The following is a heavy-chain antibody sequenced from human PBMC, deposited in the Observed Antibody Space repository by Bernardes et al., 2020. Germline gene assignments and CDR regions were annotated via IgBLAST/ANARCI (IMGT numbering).Heavy chain of an antibody. V-gene: IGHV3-48*03. CDR3: ATPVSFGGDCLYYYGMGG. D-gene: IGHD2-21*02. CDR2: ISSSGSTI. CDR1: GFTFSSYE. J-gene: IGHJ6*02. Sequence: GGSLRLSCAASGFTFSSYEMNWVRQAPGKGLEWVSYISSSGSTIYYADSVKGRFTISRDNAKNSLYLQMNSLRAEDTAVYYCATPVSFGGDCLYYYGMGGWGQGPTVTVS.